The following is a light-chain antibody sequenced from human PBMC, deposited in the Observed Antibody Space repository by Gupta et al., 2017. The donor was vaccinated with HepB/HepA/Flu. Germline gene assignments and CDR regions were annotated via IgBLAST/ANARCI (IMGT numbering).Light chain of an antibody. CDR3: QQDGSSKT. J-gene: IGKJ1*01. V-gene: IGKV3-20*01. Sequence: EIVLTQSPGTLSLSPGERATLSCRASQSVSSSYLAWYQQKPGQAPRLLIYGASSRATAIPDRFSGSGSGKDFTLTSSRLEPEDFAVYYWQQDGSSKTFGQGTKVEIK. CDR2: GAS. CDR1: QSVSSSY.